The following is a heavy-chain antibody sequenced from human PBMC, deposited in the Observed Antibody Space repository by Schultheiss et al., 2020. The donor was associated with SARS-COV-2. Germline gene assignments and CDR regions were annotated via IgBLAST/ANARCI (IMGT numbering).Heavy chain of an antibody. J-gene: IGHJ4*02. CDR2: MNPNSGNT. CDR1: GYTFTSYD. D-gene: IGHD2-15*01. Sequence: ASVKVSCKASGYTFTSYDINWVRQATGQGLEWMGWMNPNSGNTGYAPKLQGRVTMSTDTSTNTAYMELRSLRSEDTAVYYCARGRGSGQEWGGYWGQGTLVTVSS. CDR3: ARGRGSGQEWGGY. V-gene: IGHV1-8*01.